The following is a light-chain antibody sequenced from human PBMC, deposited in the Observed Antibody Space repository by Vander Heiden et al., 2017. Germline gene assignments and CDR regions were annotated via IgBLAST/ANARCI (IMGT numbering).Light chain of an antibody. CDR2: VNS. V-gene: IGLV1-40*01. CDR1: SSNSGAGYD. Sequence: QSVLTQPPSVSGAPGQRVTISCTGSSSNSGAGYDVPWYQQLPGTAPKLLIYVNSNRPSGVPDRFSGSKSGTSASLAITGLQAEDEADYYCQSYDSSLSGSEVFGTGTKVTVL. CDR3: QSYDSSLSGSEV. J-gene: IGLJ1*01.